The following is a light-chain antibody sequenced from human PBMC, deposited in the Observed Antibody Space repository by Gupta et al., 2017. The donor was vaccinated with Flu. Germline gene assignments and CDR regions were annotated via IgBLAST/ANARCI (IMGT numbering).Light chain of an antibody. Sequence: SITVSCVGTTNDIGAYKYVSGYQQHPGKAPKLIIFDVSDRPSGVSHRFSASKSGNTASLTISGLQPDDEADYFCCSFSSSTTLVFGSGTKVTVL. J-gene: IGLJ1*01. CDR2: DVS. CDR1: TNDIGAYKY. CDR3: CSFSSSTTLV. V-gene: IGLV2-14*03.